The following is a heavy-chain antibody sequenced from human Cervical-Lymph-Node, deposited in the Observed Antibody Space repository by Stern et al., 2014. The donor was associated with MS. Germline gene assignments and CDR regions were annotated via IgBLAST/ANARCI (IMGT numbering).Heavy chain of an antibody. CDR2: IYHTGSA. Sequence: VQLVESGPGLVKPSETLSLTCAVSGDSISTNNWWSWVRQPSGKGLEWIGEIYHTGSANYNPSLKSRVTISVDKSKNQFLLQLTSVSAADTAVYYCTRGPTSRAAIRSLEWHLESWGLGTLVTVSS. CDR3: TRGPTSRAAIRSLEWHLES. CDR1: GDSISTNNW. V-gene: IGHV4-4*02. J-gene: IGHJ4*02. D-gene: IGHD3-3*01.